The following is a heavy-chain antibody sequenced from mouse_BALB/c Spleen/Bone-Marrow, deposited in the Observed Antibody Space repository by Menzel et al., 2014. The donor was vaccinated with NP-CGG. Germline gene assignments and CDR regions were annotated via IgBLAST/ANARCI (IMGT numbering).Heavy chain of an antibody. D-gene: IGHD4-1*01. CDR3: ARWGGTPYFDY. CDR2: ITPYNDDT. V-gene: IGHV1-14*01. Sequence: EVQLQQSGPELVKPGASVKMSCKASGYTFTSYLIHWVKQKPGQGLEWIGYITPYNDDTKYNEKFKGKATLTSDKSSSTAYMELSSLTSEDSAVYYCARWGGTPYFDYWVQGTTLTVSS. CDR1: GYTFTSYL. J-gene: IGHJ2*01.